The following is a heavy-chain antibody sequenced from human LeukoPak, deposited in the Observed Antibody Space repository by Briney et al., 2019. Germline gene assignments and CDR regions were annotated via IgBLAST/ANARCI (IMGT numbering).Heavy chain of an antibody. V-gene: IGHV3-23*01. CDR3: AKDPFTRGDNSAPLDY. Sequence: GGSLRLSCAASGFTFGSYAMSWVRQAPGKGLEWVSAISGSGGSTYYADSVKGRFTISRDNSKNTLYLQMNSLRAEDTAVYYCAKDPFTRGDNSAPLDYWGQGTLVTVSS. J-gene: IGHJ4*02. D-gene: IGHD4-17*01. CDR2: ISGSGGST. CDR1: GFTFGSYA.